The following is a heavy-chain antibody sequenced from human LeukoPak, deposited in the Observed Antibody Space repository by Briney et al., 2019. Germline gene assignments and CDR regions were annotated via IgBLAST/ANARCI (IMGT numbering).Heavy chain of an antibody. CDR2: IYDSGST. Sequence: SETLSLTCTVSGGSIRSSYYYWGWIRQPPGKGLEWIGSIYDSGSTYYNPSLKSRVTISVDTSKNQFSLKLNSVTAADTAVYYCAREYSSSWENWFDPWGQGTLVTVSS. V-gene: IGHV4-39*01. CDR1: GGSIRSSYYY. CDR3: AREYSSSWENWFDP. D-gene: IGHD6-13*01. J-gene: IGHJ5*02.